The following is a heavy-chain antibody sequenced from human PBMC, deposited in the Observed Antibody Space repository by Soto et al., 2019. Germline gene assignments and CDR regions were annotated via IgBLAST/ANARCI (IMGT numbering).Heavy chain of an antibody. D-gene: IGHD3-22*01. CDR2: ISRYGDIT. J-gene: IGHJ4*02. CDR1: GFTFNIYA. CDR3: AKDRYLDHDSRGYLFDN. V-gene: IGHV3-23*01. Sequence: EVQLLESGGDLIQPGGSLRLSCAASGFTFNIYAMTWVRQAPGKGLEWVSAISRYGDITYYADSVEGRFSISRDNSKNTLYLQMNRMRAADTAVYYCAKDRYLDHDSRGYLFDNWGQGTLVTVSS.